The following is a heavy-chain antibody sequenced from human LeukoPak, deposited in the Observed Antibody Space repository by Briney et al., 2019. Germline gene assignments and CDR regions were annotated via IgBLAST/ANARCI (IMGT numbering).Heavy chain of an antibody. CDR3: ARDHSSSWFDAFDI. Sequence: ASVKVSCKASGYTFTGYYMHWVRQAPGQGLEWMGWINPNSGGTNYAQKFQGRVTMTRDTSISTAYMELSRLRSDDTAVYYCARDHSSSWFDAFDIWGQGTMVTVSS. D-gene: IGHD6-13*01. CDR2: INPNSGGT. V-gene: IGHV1-2*02. J-gene: IGHJ3*02. CDR1: GYTFTGYY.